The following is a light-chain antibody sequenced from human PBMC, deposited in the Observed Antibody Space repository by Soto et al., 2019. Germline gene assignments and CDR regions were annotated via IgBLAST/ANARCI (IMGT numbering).Light chain of an antibody. CDR3: TSYTSSNTRV. J-gene: IGLJ3*02. Sequence: QSALTQTASVSGSPGQSITISCTGTSSDVGGYNYVSWYQQHPGKAPKLMIYDVSNRPSGVSNRFSGSKSGNTASLTISGLQAEDEADYYSTSYTSSNTRVFGGGTQLTVL. CDR1: SSDVGGYNY. CDR2: DVS. V-gene: IGLV2-14*03.